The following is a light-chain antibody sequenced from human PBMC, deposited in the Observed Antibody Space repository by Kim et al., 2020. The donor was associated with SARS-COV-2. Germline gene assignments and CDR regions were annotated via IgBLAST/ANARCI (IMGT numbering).Light chain of an antibody. Sequence: QAVVTQEPSLTVSPGGTVTLTCGSSTGAVTSGHYPYWFQQKPGQAPRTLIYVTTNKHSWAPARFSGSLLGGKAALTLSGAQPEDEADYYCLLSYSGARGVFGGGTKLTVL. J-gene: IGLJ3*02. CDR2: VTT. CDR1: TGAVTSGHY. CDR3: LLSYSGARGV. V-gene: IGLV7-46*01.